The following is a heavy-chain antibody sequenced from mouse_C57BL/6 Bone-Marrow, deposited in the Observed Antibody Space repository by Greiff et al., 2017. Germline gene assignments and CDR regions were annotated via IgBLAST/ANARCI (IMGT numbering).Heavy chain of an antibody. CDR1: GFSFNTYA. Sequence: EVKLMESGGGLVQPKGSLKLSCAASGFSFNTYAMNWVRQAPGKGLEWVARIRSKSNNYATYYADSVKDRFTISRDDSESMLYLQMNNLKTEDTAMYYCVSLGGGGYAMDYWGQGTSVTVSS. D-gene: IGHD3-3*01. J-gene: IGHJ4*01. V-gene: IGHV10-1*01. CDR3: VSLGGGGYAMDY. CDR2: IRSKSNNYAT.